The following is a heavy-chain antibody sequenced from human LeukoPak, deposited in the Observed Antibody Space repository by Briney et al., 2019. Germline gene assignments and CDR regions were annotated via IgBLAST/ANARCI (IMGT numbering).Heavy chain of an antibody. D-gene: IGHD3-16*01. V-gene: IGHV1-8*03. CDR3: ARGITITFGGAYYFDY. J-gene: IGHJ4*02. Sequence: ASVKVSCKASGYTFTSYDINWVRQATGQGLEWMGWMNPNSGDTAYAQKFQGRLTIARYTSLGTAYMELSGLRSEDTAVYYCARGITITFGGAYYFDYWGLGTLFTVSS. CDR1: GYTFTSYD. CDR2: MNPNSGDT.